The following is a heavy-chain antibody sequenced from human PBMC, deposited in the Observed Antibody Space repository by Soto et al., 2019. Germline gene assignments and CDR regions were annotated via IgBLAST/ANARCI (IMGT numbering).Heavy chain of an antibody. CDR1: GGSVGSGSYY. CDR2: IYYSGNT. CDR3: ARDSVLDYYSEHRSPYWFDP. D-gene: IGHD4-4*01. Sequence: QVQLQESGQGLVKPSETLSLTCTVSGGSVGSGSYYWSWIRQPLGKGLEWIGYIYYSGNTDYNPSLRGRATISVDKAKNHFSMQLTSVPSADTAIYYCARDSVLDYYSEHRSPYWFDPCGQGTLVIVSS. J-gene: IGHJ5*02. V-gene: IGHV4-61*03.